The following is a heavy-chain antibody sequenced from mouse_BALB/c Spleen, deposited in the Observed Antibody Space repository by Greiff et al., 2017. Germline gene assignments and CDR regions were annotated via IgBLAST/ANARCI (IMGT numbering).Heavy chain of an antibody. D-gene: IGHD1-1*01. V-gene: IGHV1S135*01. CDR1: GYSFTSYY. Sequence: EVQRVESGPELMKPGASVKISCKASGYSFTSYYMHWVKQSHGKSLEWIGYIDPFNGGTSYNQKFKGKATLTVDKSSSTAYMHLSSLTSEDSAVYYCARERGDVLLFAYWGQGTLVTVSA. CDR3: ARERGDVLLFAY. J-gene: IGHJ3*01. CDR2: IDPFNGGT.